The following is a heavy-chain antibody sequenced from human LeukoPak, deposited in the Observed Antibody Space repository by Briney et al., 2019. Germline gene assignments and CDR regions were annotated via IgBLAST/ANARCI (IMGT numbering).Heavy chain of an antibody. CDR3: ARVPPGYCTNGVCYTLDY. V-gene: IGHV1-18*01. CDR1: GYTFTSYG. Sequence: ASVKVSCKASGYTFTSYGISWVRQAPGQGLEWMGWISAYNGNTNYAQKLQGRVTMTTDTSTSTAYMELRSLRSDDTAVYYCARVPPGYCTNGVCYTLDYWGQGTLVTVSS. CDR2: ISAYNGNT. J-gene: IGHJ4*02. D-gene: IGHD2-8*01.